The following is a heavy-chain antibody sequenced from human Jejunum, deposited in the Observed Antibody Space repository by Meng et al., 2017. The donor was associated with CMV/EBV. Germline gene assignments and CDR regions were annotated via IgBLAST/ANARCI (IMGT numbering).Heavy chain of an antibody. J-gene: IGHJ6*02. Sequence: SGISFGSVGTHWVLQAPGKGLEWVAFTRYDGQNKYYLDSVKGRFTISKDNSKNTLYLQMSSLRPEDTGIYYCANFPSSAYYSEMDVWGQGTTVTVSS. V-gene: IGHV3-30*02. CDR2: TRYDGQNK. CDR1: GISFGSVG. CDR3: ANFPSSAYYSEMDV.